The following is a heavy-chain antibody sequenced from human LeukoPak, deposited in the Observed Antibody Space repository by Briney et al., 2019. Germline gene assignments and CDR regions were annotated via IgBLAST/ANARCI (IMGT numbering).Heavy chain of an antibody. Sequence: GGSLRLSCVASGFTFSSYWMTWVRQAPGKGLEWLANIKEDGSMQYYLDSVRGRFTISRDNAKTSVYLQLNSLRADDTAVYYCARDVWTGVAVSDYWGQGTLVTVSS. D-gene: IGHD6-19*01. J-gene: IGHJ4*02. CDR2: IKEDGSMQ. V-gene: IGHV3-7*01. CDR3: ARDVWTGVAVSDY. CDR1: GFTFSSYW.